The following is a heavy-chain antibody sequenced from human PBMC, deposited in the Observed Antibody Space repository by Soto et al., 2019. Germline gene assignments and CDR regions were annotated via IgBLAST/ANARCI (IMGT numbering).Heavy chain of an antibody. D-gene: IGHD3-10*01. J-gene: IGHJ4*02. CDR1: GFAFSSFA. Sequence: EVQLLESGGGLVQPGGSLRLSCAASGFAFSSFALNWVRQAPGKGLDWVSVISDSGATTYYSDSVKGRFTISRDNSKTMLYLEMNSLRANDTAIYYCAQDKGVRGATYLRYWGPGTLVTVSS. V-gene: IGHV3-23*01. CDR2: ISDSGATT. CDR3: AQDKGVRGATYLRY.